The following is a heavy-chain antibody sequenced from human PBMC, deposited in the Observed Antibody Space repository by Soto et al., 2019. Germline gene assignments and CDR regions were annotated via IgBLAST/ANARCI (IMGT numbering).Heavy chain of an antibody. CDR3: ANGNINPFDH. D-gene: IGHD1-1*01. J-gene: IGHJ4*02. CDR2: ISGSSNYI. Sequence: EVQLVESGGGLVKPGGSLRLSCAASGFSFNFYNMNWVRQAPGKGLEWVSSISGSSNYIFYADSVKGRFTISRDNAKKSLYLQMNSLRAEDTAVYYCANGNINPFDHWGQGTLVTVSS. V-gene: IGHV3-21*01. CDR1: GFSFNFYN.